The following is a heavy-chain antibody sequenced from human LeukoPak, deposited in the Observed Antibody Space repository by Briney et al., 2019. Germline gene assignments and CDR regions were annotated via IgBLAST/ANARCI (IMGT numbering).Heavy chain of an antibody. CDR2: IDGSGDTV. Sequence: GESLRLSCAASGFTFSDYSMNWVRQAPGKGLEWVSYIDGSGDTVYYADSVEGRFTISRDNAKNSLDLQMNSLRDEDTAVYYCSRRFDCWGQGTLVTVSS. CDR1: GFTFSDYS. V-gene: IGHV3-48*02. J-gene: IGHJ4*02. CDR3: SRRFDC.